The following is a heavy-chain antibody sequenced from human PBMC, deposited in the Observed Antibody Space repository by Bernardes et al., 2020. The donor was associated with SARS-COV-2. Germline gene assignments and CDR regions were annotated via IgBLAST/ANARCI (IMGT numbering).Heavy chain of an antibody. CDR1: GIAFSDYA. V-gene: IGHV3-23*01. Sequence: GGSLRLSVVASGIAFSDYAMSWVRQAPGRGLEGVSVTTGNGDITYYADSVKGRSTISRDNTKNTLFLQMNSLRAEDTAVYYCANCVVGSYAMDVWGQGTTVTVS. CDR2: TTGNGDIT. D-gene: IGHD2-15*01. J-gene: IGHJ6*02. CDR3: ANCVVGSYAMDV.